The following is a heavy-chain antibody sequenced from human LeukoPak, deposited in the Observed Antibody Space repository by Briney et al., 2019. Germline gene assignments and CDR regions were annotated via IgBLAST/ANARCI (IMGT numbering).Heavy chain of an antibody. D-gene: IGHD6-13*01. J-gene: IGHJ3*02. CDR3: AITYSSSWYSGAFDI. V-gene: IGHV3-53*01. CDR1: GFTVSSNY. CDR2: IYSGGST. Sequence: GGSLRLSCAASGFTVSSNYMSWVRQAPGKGLEWVSVIYSGGSTYYADSVKGRFTISGDNSKNTLYLQMNSLRAEDTAVYYCAITYSSSWYSGAFDIWGQGTMVTVSS.